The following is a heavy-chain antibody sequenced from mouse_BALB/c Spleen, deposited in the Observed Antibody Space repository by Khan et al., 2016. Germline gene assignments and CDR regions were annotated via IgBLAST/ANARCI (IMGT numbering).Heavy chain of an antibody. CDR2: IYPGNVNT. D-gene: IGHD2-3*01. CDR3: ARTGDGYHFDY. Sequence: VQLQESGPELVKPGASVRISCKASGYTFTSYYIHWVKQRPGQGLEWIGWIYPGNVNTKYNEKFKGKATLTADKSSSTVYMQLSSLTSEDSAVYFCARTGDGYHFDYWGQGTTLTVSS. J-gene: IGHJ2*01. CDR1: GYTFTSYY. V-gene: IGHV1S56*01.